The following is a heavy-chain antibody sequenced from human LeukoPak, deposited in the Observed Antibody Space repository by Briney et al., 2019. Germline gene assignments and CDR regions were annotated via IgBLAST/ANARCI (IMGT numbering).Heavy chain of an antibody. Sequence: TGGSLRLSCEASGFTFTNNAMSWVRQAPGKGLEWVSSISGSGRSTYYGVSLKGRFTISRDNSKNTLYLQMNSLRAEDTAVYYCAKDRNRIAAAGGSDYWGQGTLVTVSS. CDR2: ISGSGRST. CDR3: AKDRNRIAAAGGSDY. CDR1: GFTFTNNA. J-gene: IGHJ4*02. V-gene: IGHV3-23*01. D-gene: IGHD6-13*01.